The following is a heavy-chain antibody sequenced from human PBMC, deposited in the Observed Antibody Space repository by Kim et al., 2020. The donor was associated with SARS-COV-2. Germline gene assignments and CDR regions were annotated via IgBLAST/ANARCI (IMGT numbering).Heavy chain of an antibody. J-gene: IGHJ5*02. CDR3: AKDGMTTVFDVVGWFDP. CDR1: GFTFGDYA. D-gene: IGHD4-4*01. Sequence: GGSLRLSCAASGFTFGDYAMHWVRQAPGKGLEWVSGISWNSGSIGYADSVKGRFTISRDNAKNSLYLQMNSLRAEDTALYYCAKDGMTTVFDVVGWFDPWGQGTLVTVSS. CDR2: ISWNSGSI. V-gene: IGHV3-9*01.